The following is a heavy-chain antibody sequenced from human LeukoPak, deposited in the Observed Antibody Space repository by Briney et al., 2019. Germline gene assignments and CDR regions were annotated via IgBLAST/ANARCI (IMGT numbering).Heavy chain of an antibody. J-gene: IGHJ4*02. CDR1: GFTFSSYG. D-gene: IGHD6-13*01. Sequence: GGSLRLSCAASGFTFSSYGMHWVRQAPGKGLEWVAVISYDGSNKYYADSVKGRFTISRDNSKNTLYLQMNSLRAEDTAVYYCAKEGLAAAVGYWGQGTLVTVSS. CDR3: AKEGLAAAVGY. V-gene: IGHV3-30*18. CDR2: ISYDGSNK.